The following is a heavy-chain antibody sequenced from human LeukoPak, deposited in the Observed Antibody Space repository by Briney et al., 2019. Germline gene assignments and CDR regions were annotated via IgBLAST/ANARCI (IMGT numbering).Heavy chain of an antibody. J-gene: IGHJ4*02. V-gene: IGHV3-15*01. CDR1: GFTFSDAC. Sequence: SGGSLRLSCIASGFTFSDACMSWVRQAPGKGLEWVGRIKSKTDGGTTDYAAPVKGRFTISRDDSKNTLYLQMNSLKTEDTAVYYCTTMKPDSSGYYYSYYFDYWGQGTLVTVSS. CDR2: IKSKTDGGTT. CDR3: TTMKPDSSGYYYSYYFDY. D-gene: IGHD3-22*01.